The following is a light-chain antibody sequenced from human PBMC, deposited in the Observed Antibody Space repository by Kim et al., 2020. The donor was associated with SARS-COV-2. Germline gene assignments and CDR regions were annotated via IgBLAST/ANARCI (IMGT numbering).Light chain of an antibody. CDR2: STS. CDR3: LLYIGGVWV. CDR1: TGAVASGYF. V-gene: IGLV7-43*01. J-gene: IGLJ3*02. Sequence: PGGTVTLTYASSTGAVASGYFPNWFQQKPGQAPRTLIYSTSNKPSWTPARFSGSLLGGKAALTLSGVQPEDEADYYCLLYIGGVWVFGGGTKVTVL.